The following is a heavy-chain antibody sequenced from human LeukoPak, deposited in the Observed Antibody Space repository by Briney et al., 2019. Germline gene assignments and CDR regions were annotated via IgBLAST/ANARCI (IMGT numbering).Heavy chain of an antibody. CDR2: INQYGSET. CDR3: ARERASGSYYKAPHFDL. D-gene: IGHD3-10*01. V-gene: IGHV3-7*01. J-gene: IGHJ4*02. CDR1: GFTFSSYW. Sequence: GGSLRLSCAASGFTFSSYWMSWARQAPGKGLEWVGNINQYGSETYYVDSVRGRYTISRDNAKNSLYLLMNSLRAEDTAVYYCARERASGSYYKAPHFDLWGQGTLVTVSS.